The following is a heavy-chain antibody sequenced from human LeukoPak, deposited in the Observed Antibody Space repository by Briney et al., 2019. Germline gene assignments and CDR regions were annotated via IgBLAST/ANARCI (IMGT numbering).Heavy chain of an antibody. CDR2: IYYSGST. V-gene: IGHV4-39*07. CDR1: GGSISSSSYY. CDR3: ARVGGWAAAGT. J-gene: IGHJ5*02. Sequence: PSETLSLTCTVSGGSISSSSYYWGWIRQPPGKGLEWIGSIYYSGSTYYNPSLKSRVTISVDTSKNQFSLKLSSVTAADTAVYYCARVGGWAAAGTWGQGTLVTVSS. D-gene: IGHD6-13*01.